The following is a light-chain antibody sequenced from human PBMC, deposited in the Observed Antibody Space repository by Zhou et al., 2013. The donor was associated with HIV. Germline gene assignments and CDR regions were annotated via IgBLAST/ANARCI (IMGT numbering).Light chain of an antibody. V-gene: IGKV3-11*01. CDR3: QQYGISPPLFT. CDR2: DAS. CDR1: QSVSNS. Sequence: EIVLTQSPATLSLSPGERATLSCGASQSVSNSLAWFQQKPGQAPRLLIYDASNRATGIPARFSGSGSGTDFTLTISSLEPEDFAVYYCQQYGISPPLFTFGPGTKVDIK. J-gene: IGKJ3*01.